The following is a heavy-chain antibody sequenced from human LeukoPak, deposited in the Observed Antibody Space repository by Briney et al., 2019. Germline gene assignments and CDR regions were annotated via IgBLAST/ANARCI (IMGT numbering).Heavy chain of an antibody. Sequence: GGSLRLSCAASGFTFDDYGMSWDRQAPGQGLEWVSGMNWHGGITGYEDSVKGRFTMSRDNDKSSLYLQMNSLRAEDTALYYCARVRMGDDFNPFDYWGQGTRVSVSS. CDR2: MNWHGGIT. V-gene: IGHV3-20*04. CDR1: GFTFDDYG. J-gene: IGHJ4*02. CDR3: ARVRMGDDFNPFDY. D-gene: IGHD3-16*01.